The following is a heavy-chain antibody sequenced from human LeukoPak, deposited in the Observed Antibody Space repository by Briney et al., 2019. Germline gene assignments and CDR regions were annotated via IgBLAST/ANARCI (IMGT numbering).Heavy chain of an antibody. Sequence: GGSLTLSCAASGFTFSTYGMNWVRQAPGMGLEWVSYISSSSSTIIYADSVKGRFTIYRDNSQNTVSLQLNDVRVEDTSLYYCAKTSLSDPSGHYYYMDVWGKGTTVTVSS. CDR3: AKTSLSDPSGHYYYMDV. D-gene: IGHD3-3*01. CDR2: ISSSSSTI. J-gene: IGHJ6*03. V-gene: IGHV3-48*01. CDR1: GFTFSTYG.